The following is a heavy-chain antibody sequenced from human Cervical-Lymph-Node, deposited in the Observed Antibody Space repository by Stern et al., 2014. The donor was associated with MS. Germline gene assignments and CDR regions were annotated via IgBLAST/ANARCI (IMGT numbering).Heavy chain of an antibody. D-gene: IGHD4-17*01. Sequence: VQLVESGGGLVQPGRSLRLSCAASGFTVNDYSMHWVRQAPGKGLEWVSGISWDGGSTEYAASVKGRFAISRDNAKNSLFLHMNSLRPEDTAFYYCAKTTVTTRPFEFWGQGTLVTVSS. CDR3: AKTTVTTRPFEF. J-gene: IGHJ4*02. V-gene: IGHV3-9*01. CDR2: ISWDGGST. CDR1: GFTVNDYS.